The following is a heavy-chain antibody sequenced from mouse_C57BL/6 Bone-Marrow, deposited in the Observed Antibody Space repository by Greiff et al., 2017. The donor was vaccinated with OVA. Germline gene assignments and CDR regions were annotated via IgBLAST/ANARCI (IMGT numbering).Heavy chain of an antibody. CDR2: ISYDGSN. CDR3: ARERYYGTAY. CDR1: GYSITSGYY. D-gene: IGHD1-1*01. Sequence: VQLQQSGPGLVKPSQSLSLTCSVTGYSITSGYYWNWIRQFPGNKLEWMGYISYDGSNNYNPSLKNRISITRDTSKNQFFLKLNSVTTEDTATYYCARERYYGTAYWGQGTLVTVSA. J-gene: IGHJ3*01. V-gene: IGHV3-6*01.